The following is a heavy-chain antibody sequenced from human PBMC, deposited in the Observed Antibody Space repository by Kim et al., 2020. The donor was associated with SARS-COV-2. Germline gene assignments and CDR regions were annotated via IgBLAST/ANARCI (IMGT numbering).Heavy chain of an antibody. V-gene: IGHV3-23*01. J-gene: IGHJ3*02. Sequence: GGSLRLSCAASGFTFSRYSMSWIRQAPGKGLQWVSTFAVDYGNTFYSDSVKGRFTISRDNSKNTLYLQMNSLRDEDTATYYCAKDHGVSPRPPYDAFD. CDR1: GFTFSRYS. CDR3: AKDHGVSPRPPYDAFD. CDR2: FAVDYGNT. D-gene: IGHD2-8*01.